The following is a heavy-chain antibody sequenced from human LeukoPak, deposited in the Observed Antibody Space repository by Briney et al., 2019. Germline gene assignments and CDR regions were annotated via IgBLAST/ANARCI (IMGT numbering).Heavy chain of an antibody. CDR3: ARGVFWTDVDY. J-gene: IGHJ4*02. V-gene: IGHV3-23*01. D-gene: IGHD3/OR15-3a*01. CDR1: GFTFSSYA. Sequence: PGGSLRLSCAASGFTFSSYAMSWVRQAPGKGLEWVSAISGSGGSTYYADSVKGRFTISRDNAKNSLYLQMNSLRAEDTAVYYCARGVFWTDVDYWGQGTLVTVSS. CDR2: ISGSGGST.